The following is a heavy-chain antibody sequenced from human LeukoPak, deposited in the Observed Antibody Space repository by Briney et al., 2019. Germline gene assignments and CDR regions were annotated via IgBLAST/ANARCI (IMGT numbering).Heavy chain of an antibody. J-gene: IGHJ5*02. CDR3: ARDRCSGTSCYTLDP. V-gene: IGHV4-30-4*01. D-gene: IGHD2-2*02. CDR2: IYYSGST. CDR1: GGSISSGDYY. Sequence: SETLSLTCTVSGGSISSGDYYWSWIRQPPGKGLEWIGYIYYSGSTYYNPSLKSRVTISVDTSKNQFSLKLSSVTAADTAVYYCARDRCSGTSCYTLDPWGQGTLVTVPS.